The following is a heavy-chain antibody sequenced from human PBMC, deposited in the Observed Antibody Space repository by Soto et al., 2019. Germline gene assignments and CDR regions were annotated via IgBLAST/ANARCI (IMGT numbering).Heavy chain of an antibody. J-gene: IGHJ4*02. CDR1: GFTFSSYS. CDR2: ISSSSSYI. CDR3: ARDYSNYNYFDY. Sequence: GGSLRLSCAASGFTFSSYSMNWVRQAPGKGLEWVSSISSSSSYIYYADSVKGRFTISRDNAKNSLYLQMNGLRAEDTAVYYCARDYSNYNYFDYWGQGTLVTVSS. D-gene: IGHD4-4*01. V-gene: IGHV3-21*01.